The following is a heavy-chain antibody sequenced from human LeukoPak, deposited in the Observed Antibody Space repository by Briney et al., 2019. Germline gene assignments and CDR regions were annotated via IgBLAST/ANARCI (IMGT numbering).Heavy chain of an antibody. V-gene: IGHV3-11*04. D-gene: IGHD3-16*02. CDR1: GFTFSDYY. J-gene: IGHJ6*03. CDR3: ARARYDYVWGSYRYTYYYYYMDV. CDR2: ISSSGSTI. Sequence: GGSLRLSCAVSGFTFSDYYMSWIRQAPGQGLERVSYISSSGSTIYYEDSVKGRFTISMDNAKNSLYLQMNSLRAEDTAVYYCARARYDYVWGSYRYTYYYYYMDVWGKGTTVTVSS.